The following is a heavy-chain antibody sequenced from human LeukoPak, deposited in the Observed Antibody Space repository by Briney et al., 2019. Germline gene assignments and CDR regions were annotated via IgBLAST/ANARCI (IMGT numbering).Heavy chain of an antibody. CDR2: IYHSGST. D-gene: IGHD3-10*01. J-gene: IGHJ5*02. CDR1: GGYISSGGYS. CDR3: ARGNGSGSYYNVLVNWFDP. V-gene: IGHV4-30-2*01. Sequence: PSETLSLTCAVSGGYISSGGYSWSWIRQPPGKGLEWIGYIYHSGSTYYNPSLKSRVTISVDRSKNQFSLKLSSVTAADTAVYYCARGNGSGSYYNVLVNWFDPWGQGTLVTVSS.